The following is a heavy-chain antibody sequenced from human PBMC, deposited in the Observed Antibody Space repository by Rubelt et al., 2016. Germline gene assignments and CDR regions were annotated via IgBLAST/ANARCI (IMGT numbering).Heavy chain of an antibody. CDR3: ARGRRGSSSWLGRDYYGMDV. CDR1: GGSFSGYY. CDR2: INHSGST. D-gene: IGHD6-13*01. V-gene: IGHV4-34*01. Sequence: QVQLQQWGAGLLKPSETLSLTCAVYGGSFSGYYWSWIRQPPGKGLEWIGEINHSGSTNYTTSLKSRVTISVDTAKNQFSLKLSSVTAADTAVYYCARGRRGSSSWLGRDYYGMDVWGQGTTVTVSS. J-gene: IGHJ6*02.